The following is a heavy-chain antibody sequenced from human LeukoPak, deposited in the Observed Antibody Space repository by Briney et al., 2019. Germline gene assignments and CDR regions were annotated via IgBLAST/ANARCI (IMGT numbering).Heavy chain of an antibody. CDR3: ARDGASDAFDI. Sequence: GASLKVSCKASGYTFTRYYMHWVRQAPGQGLDWMGWINPNSGGTNYAQKFQGRVTMTRDTYISTAYMELSRLRSDDTAVYYCARDGASDAFDIWGQGPMVTVFS. J-gene: IGHJ3*02. V-gene: IGHV1-2*02. D-gene: IGHD3-16*01. CDR2: INPNSGGT. CDR1: GYTFTRYY.